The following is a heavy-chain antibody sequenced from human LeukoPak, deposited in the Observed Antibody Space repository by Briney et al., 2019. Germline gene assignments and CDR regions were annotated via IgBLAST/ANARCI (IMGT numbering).Heavy chain of an antibody. J-gene: IGHJ4*02. CDR2: IYYSGST. CDR1: GGSISSYY. Sequence: PSETLSLTCTVSGGSISSYYWSWVRQPPGKGLEWIGYIYYSGSTNYNPSLKSRVTISVDTSKNQFSLKLSSVTAADTAVYYCACTAYYDTPRVNDYWGQGTLVTVSS. D-gene: IGHD3-16*01. CDR3: ACTAYYDTPRVNDY. V-gene: IGHV4-59*01.